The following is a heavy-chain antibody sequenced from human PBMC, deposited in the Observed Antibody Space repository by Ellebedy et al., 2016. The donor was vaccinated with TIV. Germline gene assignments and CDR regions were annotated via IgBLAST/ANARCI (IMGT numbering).Heavy chain of an antibody. CDR2: ISYDGSNK. J-gene: IGHJ4*02. V-gene: IGHV3-30-3*01. D-gene: IGHD6-19*01. CDR3: ASRANGAVAGSLDY. Sequence: GESLKISCAASGFTFNTFALHWVRQAPGKGLEWVAVISYDGSNKDYADSVKGRFTISRDNSKSTLYLQMNSLRPDDTAVYYCASRANGAVAGSLDYWGQGILVTVSS. CDR1: GFTFNTFA.